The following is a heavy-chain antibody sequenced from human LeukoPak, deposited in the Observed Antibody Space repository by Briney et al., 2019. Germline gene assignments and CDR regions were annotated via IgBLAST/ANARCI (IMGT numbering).Heavy chain of an antibody. V-gene: IGHV3-30-3*01. CDR2: ISYDGSNK. CDR1: GFTFSSYA. Sequence: GGSLRLSCAASGFTFSSYAMHWVRQAPGKGLEWVAVISYDGSNKYYADSVKGRFTISRDNSKNTLYLQMNSLRAEDTAVYYCAKDLTGTTFGIFDYWGQGTLVTVSS. J-gene: IGHJ4*02. CDR3: AKDLTGTTFGIFDY. D-gene: IGHD1-7*01.